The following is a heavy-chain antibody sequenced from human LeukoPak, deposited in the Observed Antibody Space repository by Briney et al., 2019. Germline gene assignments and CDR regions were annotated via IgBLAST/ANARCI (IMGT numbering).Heavy chain of an antibody. CDR2: INHSGST. CDR1: GGSFSGYY. CDR3: ARVRYCSSTSCS. D-gene: IGHD2-2*01. Sequence: SETLSLTCAVYGGSFSGYYWSWIRQPPGKGPEWIGEINHSGSTNYNPSLKSRVTISVDTSKNQFSLKLSSVTAADTAVYYCARVRYCSSTSCSWGQGTLVTVSS. V-gene: IGHV4-34*01. J-gene: IGHJ5*02.